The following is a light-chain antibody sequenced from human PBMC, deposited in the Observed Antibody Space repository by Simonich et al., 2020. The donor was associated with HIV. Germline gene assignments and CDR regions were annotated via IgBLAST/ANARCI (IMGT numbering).Light chain of an antibody. J-gene: IGKJ2*01. CDR3: QQYSSTPMYT. Sequence: DIVVTQSPDSLAVSLGERATINCKSSQSVLYSSNNKNYLAWYQQKPGQPPKLLIYWASTRESGVPDRFSGSGSGTDFTLTISSLQAEDVAVYYCQQYSSTPMYTFGQGTKLEIK. CDR1: QSVLYSSNNKNY. CDR2: WAS. V-gene: IGKV4-1*01.